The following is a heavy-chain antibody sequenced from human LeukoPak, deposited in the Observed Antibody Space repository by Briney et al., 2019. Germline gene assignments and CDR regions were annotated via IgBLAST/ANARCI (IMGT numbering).Heavy chain of an antibody. CDR2: INHRGTT. CDR1: GGSFSGYY. J-gene: IGHJ5*02. V-gene: IGHV4-34*01. CDR3: ARVDIVTTNWFDP. Sequence: SETLSLTCVVYGGSFSGYYWTWIRQPPGKGLEWIGEINHRGTTTYNPSLKSRGTISVDTPKNQFSLKLNSVTAADTAVYYCARVDIVTTNWFDPWGQGTLVIVSP. D-gene: IGHD5-12*01.